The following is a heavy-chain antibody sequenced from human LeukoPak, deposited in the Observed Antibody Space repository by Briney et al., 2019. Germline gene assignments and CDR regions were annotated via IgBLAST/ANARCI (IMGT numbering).Heavy chain of an antibody. CDR3: AKTRIVCTSVSCPGGGFDY. V-gene: IGHV3-15*01. CDR1: GFTFSNAW. D-gene: IGHD2-2*01. CDR2: IKSKTDGGTT. Sequence: PGGSLRLSCAASGFTFSNAWMSWVRQAPGKGLEWVGRIKSKTDGGTTDYAAPVKGRFTISRDDSKNTLYLQMNRLKTEDTAVYYCAKTRIVCTSVSCPGGGFDYWGHGTLVTVSS. J-gene: IGHJ4*01.